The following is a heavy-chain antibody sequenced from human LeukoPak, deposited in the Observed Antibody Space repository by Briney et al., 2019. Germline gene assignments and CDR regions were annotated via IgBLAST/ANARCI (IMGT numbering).Heavy chain of an antibody. CDR2: IYRGDST. V-gene: IGHV3-53*01. J-gene: IGHJ1*01. CDR1: GFNVSSNY. CDR3: ARVTVAADV. D-gene: IGHD6-19*01. Sequence: GGSLRLSCAASGFNVSSNYMSWVRQAPGKGLEWVSTIYRGDSTYYADPVKGRFTISRDHSKSTLYLQMNRLRAEDTAVYYCARVTVAADVWGQGTLVTVSS.